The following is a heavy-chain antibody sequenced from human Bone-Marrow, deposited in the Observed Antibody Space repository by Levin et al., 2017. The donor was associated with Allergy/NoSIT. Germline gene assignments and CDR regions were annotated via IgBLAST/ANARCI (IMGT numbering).Heavy chain of an antibody. CDR1: GFTFSSYG. V-gene: IGHV3-33*01. D-gene: IGHD3-9*01. CDR2: IWYDGSNK. J-gene: IGHJ5*02. CDR3: ARDPSDWLSDTNWFDP. Sequence: PGGSLRLSCAASGFTFSSYGMHWVRQAPGKGLEWVAVIWYDGSNKYYADSVKGRFTISRDNSKNTLYLQMNSLRAEDTAVYYCARDPSDWLSDTNWFDPWGQGTLVTVSS.